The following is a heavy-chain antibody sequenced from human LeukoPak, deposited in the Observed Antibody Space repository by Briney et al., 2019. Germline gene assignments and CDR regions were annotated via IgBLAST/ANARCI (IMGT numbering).Heavy chain of an antibody. CDR1: GYSISSGYY. CDR3: ARVKMTTFDY. J-gene: IGHJ4*02. Sequence: PSETLSLTCTVSGYSISSGYYWGWIRQPPGKGLEWIGSIYHSGSTYYNPSLKSRVTISVDTSKNQFSLKLSSVTAADTAVYYCARVKMTTFDYWGQGTLVTVSS. D-gene: IGHD4-17*01. V-gene: IGHV4-38-2*02. CDR2: IYHSGST.